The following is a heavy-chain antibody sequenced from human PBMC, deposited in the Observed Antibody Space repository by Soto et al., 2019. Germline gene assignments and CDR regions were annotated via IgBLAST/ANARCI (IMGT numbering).Heavy chain of an antibody. CDR2: ISSSSSYI. Sequence: GGSLRLSCAASGFTFSSYSMNWVRQAPGKGLEWVSSISSSSSYIYYADSVKGRFTISRDNAKNSLYLQMNSLRAEDTAVYYCARVRRTVADAFDIWGQGTMVTVSS. CDR3: ARVRRTVADAFDI. CDR1: GFTFSSYS. J-gene: IGHJ3*02. D-gene: IGHD1-1*01. V-gene: IGHV3-21*01.